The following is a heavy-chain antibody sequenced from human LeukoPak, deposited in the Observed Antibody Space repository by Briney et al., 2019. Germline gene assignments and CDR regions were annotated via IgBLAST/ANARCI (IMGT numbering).Heavy chain of an antibody. V-gene: IGHV3-48*03. CDR2: ISSSGSTI. J-gene: IGHJ4*02. CDR3: ARLEQHNFDY. Sequence: HSGGSLRLSCAASGVTFSSYEMNCVRQAPGKGLEWVSYISSSGSTIYYAESVKGRFTISRDNAKNSLYLPMNSLRAEDTAVYYCARLEQHNFDYWGQGTLVTVSS. D-gene: IGHD6-13*01. CDR1: GVTFSSYE.